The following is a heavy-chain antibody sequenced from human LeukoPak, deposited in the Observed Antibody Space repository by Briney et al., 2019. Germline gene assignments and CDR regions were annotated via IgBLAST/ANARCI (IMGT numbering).Heavy chain of an antibody. V-gene: IGHV3-9*01. CDR2: ISWNSGSI. CDR1: GFTFDDYA. Sequence: PGGSLRLSCAASGFTFDDYAMHWVRQAPGKGLGWVSGISWNSGSIGYADSVKGRFTISRDNAKNSLYLQMNSLRAEDTALYYCAKDKGGSRWYYFDYWGQGTLVTVSS. J-gene: IGHJ4*02. D-gene: IGHD1-26*01. CDR3: AKDKGGSRWYYFDY.